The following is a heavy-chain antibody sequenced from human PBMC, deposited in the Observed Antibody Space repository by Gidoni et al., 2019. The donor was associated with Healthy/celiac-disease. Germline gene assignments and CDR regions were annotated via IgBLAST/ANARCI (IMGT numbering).Heavy chain of an antibody. CDR3: ARGSVTTYYYYYGMDV. Sequence: QVQLVQSGAEVKKPGASVKVSCKASGYTFTSYDINWVRQATGQGLEWMGWMNPNSGNTGYAQKFQGRVTMTRNTSISTAYMELSSLRSEDTAVYYCARGSVTTYYYYYGMDVWGQGTTVTVSS. J-gene: IGHJ6*02. CDR2: MNPNSGNT. CDR1: GYTFTSYD. V-gene: IGHV1-8*01. D-gene: IGHD4-17*01.